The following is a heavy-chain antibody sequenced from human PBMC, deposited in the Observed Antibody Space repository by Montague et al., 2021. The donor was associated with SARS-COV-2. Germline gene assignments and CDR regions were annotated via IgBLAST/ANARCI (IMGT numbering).Heavy chain of an antibody. Sequence: SETLSLTCAVSGGFISSGNWWSWVRQPPGKGLEWIWEIFHSGAASYNPSLKSRLTISMDKSKNEFSLKLNSVTAADTAMYYCARDFVAAVPDRFDSWGQGVLVTVSS. J-gene: IGHJ4*02. CDR2: IFHSGAA. CDR3: ARDFVAAVPDRFDS. CDR1: GGFISSGNW. D-gene: IGHD6-13*01. V-gene: IGHV4/OR15-8*02.